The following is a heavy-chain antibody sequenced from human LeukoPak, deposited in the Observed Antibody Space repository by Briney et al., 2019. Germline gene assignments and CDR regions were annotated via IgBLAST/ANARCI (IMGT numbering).Heavy chain of an antibody. D-gene: IGHD2-21*02. Sequence: ASVKVSCKASGYTFTSYGISWVRQAPGQGLEWMGWISAYNGNTNYAQNLQGRVTMTTDTSTSTVYLELSSLRSEDTAVYYCARENGAYCGGDCLPDYFDYWGQGTLLTVSS. CDR1: GYTFTSYG. CDR3: ARENGAYCGGDCLPDYFDY. V-gene: IGHV1-18*01. CDR2: ISAYNGNT. J-gene: IGHJ4*02.